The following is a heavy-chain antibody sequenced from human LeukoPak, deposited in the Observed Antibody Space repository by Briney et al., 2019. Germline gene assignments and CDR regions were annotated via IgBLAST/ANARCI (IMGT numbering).Heavy chain of an antibody. Sequence: GGALRLSCASSGFTFSIYAMGWVRQAPGKGLEWISYITSGCSTMFYADSVKGRFTISRDNARNSLSLQMNSLRAEDTAVYYCATGGWDRAVAERFFYFDFWGQGTLVTVSS. V-gene: IGHV3-48*04. CDR2: ITSGCSTM. D-gene: IGHD6-19*01. CDR1: GFTFSIYA. CDR3: ATGGWDRAVAERFFYFDF. J-gene: IGHJ4*02.